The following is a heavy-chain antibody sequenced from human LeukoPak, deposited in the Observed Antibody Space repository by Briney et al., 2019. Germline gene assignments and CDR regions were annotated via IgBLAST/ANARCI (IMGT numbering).Heavy chain of an antibody. CDR2: IYYSGST. CDR1: GGSISSSSYY. J-gene: IGHJ4*02. Sequence: SETLSLTCTVSGGSISSSSYYWGWIRQPPGKGPEWIGSIYYSGSTYYNPSLKSRVTISVDTSKNQFSLKLSSVTAADTAAYYCARQLWFDYWGQGTLVTVSS. CDR3: ARQLWFDY. D-gene: IGHD5-18*01. V-gene: IGHV4-39*01.